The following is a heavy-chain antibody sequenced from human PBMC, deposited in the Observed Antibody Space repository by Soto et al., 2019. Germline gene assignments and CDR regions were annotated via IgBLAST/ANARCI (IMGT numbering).Heavy chain of an antibody. CDR1: GGTFSSYT. D-gene: IGHD2-15*01. CDR2: IIPILGIA. V-gene: IGHV1-69*02. Sequence: QVQLVQSGAEVKKPGSSVNVSCKASGGTFSSYTISWVRQAPGQGLEWMGRIIPILGIANYAQKFQGRVTITADQSTSTAYMELSSLRSEDTAVYYCVVVAATGDYWGQGTLVTVSS. J-gene: IGHJ4*02. CDR3: VVVAATGDY.